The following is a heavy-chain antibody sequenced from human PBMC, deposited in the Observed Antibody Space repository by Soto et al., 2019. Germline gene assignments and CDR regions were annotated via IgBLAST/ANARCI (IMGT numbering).Heavy chain of an antibody. D-gene: IGHD2-2*01. J-gene: IGHJ4*02. CDR3: ARGGTRYCSSTSCKFFDY. V-gene: IGHV3-33*01. Sequence: AGGSLRLSCAASGFTFSSYGMHWVRQAPGKGLEWVAVIWYDGSNKYYADSVKGRFTISRDNSKNTLYLQMNSLRAEDTAVYYCARGGTRYCSSTSCKFFDYWGQGTPVTVSS. CDR1: GFTFSSYG. CDR2: IWYDGSNK.